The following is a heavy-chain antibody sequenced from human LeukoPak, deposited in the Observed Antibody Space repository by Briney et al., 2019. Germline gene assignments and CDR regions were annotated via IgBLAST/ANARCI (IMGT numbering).Heavy chain of an antibody. Sequence: SETLSLTCAVYGGSFSGFYWSWIRQPPGKGLEWIGEINHRGSTNYNPSLKSRVTISVDTSKNQFSLRLSSVTAADTAVYYCAREYSSVHDAFDIWGQGTMVTVSS. V-gene: IGHV4-34*01. J-gene: IGHJ3*02. CDR3: AREYSSVHDAFDI. D-gene: IGHD6-25*01. CDR1: GGSFSGFY. CDR2: INHRGST.